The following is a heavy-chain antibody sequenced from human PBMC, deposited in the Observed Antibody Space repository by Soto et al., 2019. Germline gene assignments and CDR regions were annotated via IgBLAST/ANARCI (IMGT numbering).Heavy chain of an antibody. CDR2: ISSSSSYI. J-gene: IGHJ3*02. Sequence: GGSLRLSCAASGFTFSSYSMNWVRQAPGKGLEGVSSISSSSSYIYYADSVKGRFTISRDNAKNSLYLQMNSLRAEDTAVYYCARDSHPGAFDIWGQGTMVTVSS. V-gene: IGHV3-21*01. CDR1: GFTFSSYS. CDR3: ARDSHPGAFDI.